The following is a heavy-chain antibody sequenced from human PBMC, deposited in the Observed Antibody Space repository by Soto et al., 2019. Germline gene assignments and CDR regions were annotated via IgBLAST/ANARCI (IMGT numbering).Heavy chain of an antibody. V-gene: IGHV4-34*01. Sequence: SETLSLTCAVYGGSFSGYYWSWIRQPPGKGLEWIGEINHSGSTNYNPSLKSRVTISVDTSKNQFSLKLSSVTAADTAVYYCARGFFELGSYYYGMDVWGQGTTVTVSS. D-gene: IGHD7-27*01. CDR2: INHSGST. J-gene: IGHJ6*02. CDR3: ARGFFELGSYYYGMDV. CDR1: GGSFSGYY.